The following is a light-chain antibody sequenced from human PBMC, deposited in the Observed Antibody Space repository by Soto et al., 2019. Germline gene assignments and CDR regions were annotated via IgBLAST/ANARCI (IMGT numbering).Light chain of an antibody. J-gene: IGKJ3*01. CDR2: GAS. Sequence: EIVLTQSPGTLSLSPGERATLSCRASQSVSSNLAWYQQKPGQAPRLLIYGASSRATGIPDRFSGSGSGTDFTRTISRLEPEDFAVYYCQQYGSSSFTFGPGTKVDIK. CDR1: QSVSSN. CDR3: QQYGSSSFT. V-gene: IGKV3-20*01.